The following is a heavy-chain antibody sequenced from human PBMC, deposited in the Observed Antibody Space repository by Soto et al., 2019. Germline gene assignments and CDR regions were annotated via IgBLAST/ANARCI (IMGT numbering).Heavy chain of an antibody. V-gene: IGHV4-59*08. CDR2: IYYSGST. J-gene: IGHJ5*02. CDR3: ARHGKHPTSPPFDP. Sequence: QVQLQESGPGLVKPSETLSLTCTVSGGSISSYYWSWIRQPPGKGLEWIGYIYYSGSTNYNPSLKSRVTISVDTSKNQFSLKLSSVTAADTAVYYCARHGKHPTSPPFDPWGQGTLVTVSS. CDR1: GGSISSYY.